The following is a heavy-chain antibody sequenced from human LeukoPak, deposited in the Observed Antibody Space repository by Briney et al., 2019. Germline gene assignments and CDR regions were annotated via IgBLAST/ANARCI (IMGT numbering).Heavy chain of an antibody. CDR2: ITGRGDKT. J-gene: IGHJ4*02. CDR1: GFTFSTYA. Sequence: GGSLRLSCTASGFTFSTYAMTWVRQAPGKGLEWVSAITGRGDKTFYADSVKGRFIISRDNSKNTLHVQMNSLGAEDTAVYYCAKKATGRGSYSWYFDYWGQGTLVTASS. V-gene: IGHV3-23*01. D-gene: IGHD1-26*01. CDR3: AKKATGRGSYSWYFDY.